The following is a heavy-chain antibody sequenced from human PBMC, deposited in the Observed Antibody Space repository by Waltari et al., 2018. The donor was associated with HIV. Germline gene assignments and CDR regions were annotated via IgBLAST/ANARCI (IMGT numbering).Heavy chain of an antibody. CDR3: ARGGGGDYYYGMDV. CDR1: GGSFSGYY. J-gene: IGHJ6*02. Sequence: QVQLQQWGAGLLKPSETLSLTCAVYGGSFSGYYWSWIRQPPGKGLEWIGEINHSGSNNDTPPLKSRVTISVDTSKHQFSLKVSSVTAADTAVYYCARGGGGDYYYGMDVWGQGTTVTVSS. V-gene: IGHV4-34*01. CDR2: INHSGSN. D-gene: IGHD3-16*01.